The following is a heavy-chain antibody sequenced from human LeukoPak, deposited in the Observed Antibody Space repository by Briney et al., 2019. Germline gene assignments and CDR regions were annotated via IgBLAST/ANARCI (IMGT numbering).Heavy chain of an antibody. CDR3: AKGYCRSTSCYDDY. Sequence: PGGSLRLSCAASGFTFSSYAMSWVRQAPGKGLEWVSAISGSGGSTYYADSVKGRFTISRDNSKNTLYLQMNSLRAEDTAVYYCAKGYCRSTSCYDDYWGQGTLVTVSS. CDR2: ISGSGGST. V-gene: IGHV3-23*01. J-gene: IGHJ4*02. D-gene: IGHD2-2*01. CDR1: GFTFSSYA.